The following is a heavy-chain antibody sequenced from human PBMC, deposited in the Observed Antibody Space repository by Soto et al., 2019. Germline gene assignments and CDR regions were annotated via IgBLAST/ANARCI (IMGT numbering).Heavy chain of an antibody. CDR1: GGTFSSYA. Sequence: SVKVSCKASGGTFSSYAISCVRQAPGQGLEWMGGIIPIFGTANNAQKFQGRVTITADESTSTAYMELSSLRSEDTAVYYCARMYCSSTSCYTGWFDPWGQGTLVTVSS. J-gene: IGHJ5*02. CDR3: ARMYCSSTSCYTGWFDP. V-gene: IGHV1-69*13. D-gene: IGHD2-2*02. CDR2: IIPIFGTA.